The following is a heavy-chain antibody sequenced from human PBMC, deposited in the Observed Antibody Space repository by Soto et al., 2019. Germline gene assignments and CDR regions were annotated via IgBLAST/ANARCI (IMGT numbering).Heavy chain of an antibody. CDR1: GSRFSNYV. D-gene: IGHD2-2*02. J-gene: IGHJ4*02. CDR3: AREGRGKKAGYNGLVSLGY. V-gene: IGHV1-69*06. CDR2: IIPIFNTT. Sequence: QVQLVQSGAEVKTPGSSLKVSCTVSGSRFSNYVISWVRQAPGHGLEWLVRIIPIFNTTQYAQKFQGRVTITADKSTNTASLELSSLRSDDTAVYYCAREGRGKKAGYNGLVSLGYWGQGTLVTFAS.